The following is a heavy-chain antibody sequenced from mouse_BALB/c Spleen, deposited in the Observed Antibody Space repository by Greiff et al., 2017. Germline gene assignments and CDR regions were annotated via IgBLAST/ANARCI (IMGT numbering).Heavy chain of an antibody. CDR2: ISNGGGST. CDR3: ARHGIGITTDYAMDY. J-gene: IGHJ4*01. V-gene: IGHV5-12-2*01. CDR1: GFTFSSYT. Sequence: DVHLVESGGGLVQPGGSLKLSCAASGFTFSSYTMSWVRQTPEKRLEWVAYISNGGGSTYYPDTVKGRFTISRDNAKNTLYLQMSSLKSEDTAMYYCARHGIGITTDYAMDYWGQGTSVTVSS. D-gene: IGHD2-4*01.